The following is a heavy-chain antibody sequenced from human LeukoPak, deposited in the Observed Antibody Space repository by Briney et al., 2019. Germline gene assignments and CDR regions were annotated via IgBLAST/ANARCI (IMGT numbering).Heavy chain of an antibody. D-gene: IGHD2-2*01. CDR3: ARDVSSRGIVPAELLPLKHYFAFYMDV. Sequence: ASVKVSCKAYGYIFSMSWIHWVRQAPGQGLEWMGIINPSRGSTTYAQKLQGRMTITGDVTTETAYLELSGLATEDTGTYFCARDVSSRGIVPAELLPLKHYFAFYMDVWGKGTSVTVSS. CDR2: INPSRGST. CDR1: GYIFSMSW. V-gene: IGHV1-46*01. J-gene: IGHJ6*03.